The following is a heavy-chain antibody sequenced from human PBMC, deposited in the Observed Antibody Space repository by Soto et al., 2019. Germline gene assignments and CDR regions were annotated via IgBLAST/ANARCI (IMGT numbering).Heavy chain of an antibody. CDR1: GFTVGSHY. D-gene: IGHD6-13*01. V-gene: IGHV3-53*01. CDR3: ERGEGNNWYYYLAN. J-gene: IGHJ4*02. Sequence: DVQVVESGGGLIQPGGSLRLSCAASGFTVGSHYMTWIRQAPGKGLEWVSLIYSGGSTFYADSVKDRFTISRDNSKNTLYLQMNSLRVEDTALYYCERGEGNNWYYYLANWGQGTLVTVSS. CDR2: IYSGGST.